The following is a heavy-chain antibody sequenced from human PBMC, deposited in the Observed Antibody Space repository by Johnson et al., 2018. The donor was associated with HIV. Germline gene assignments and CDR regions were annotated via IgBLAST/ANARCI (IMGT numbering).Heavy chain of an antibody. V-gene: IGHV3-53*04. Sequence: VQLVESGGGLVQPGGSLRLSCAASGFIVSSKYMTWVRQAPGKGLEWVSYIYSGGSTYYADSVKGRFSISRDNAKNALYLQMNNLRAEDTALYCCVKGRGVAFDLWCQGTMVTVS. D-gene: IGHD1-26*01. CDR3: VKGRGVAFDL. CDR2: IYSGGST. J-gene: IGHJ3*01. CDR1: GFIVSSKY.